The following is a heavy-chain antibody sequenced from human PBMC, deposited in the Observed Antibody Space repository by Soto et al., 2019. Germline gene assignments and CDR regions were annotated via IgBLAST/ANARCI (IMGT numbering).Heavy chain of an antibody. CDR2: ISGSGGST. CDR1: GFTFSSYA. CDR3: AIARRSIMIKVGGVIEPFDP. D-gene: IGHD3-16*02. J-gene: IGHJ5*02. Sequence: EVQLLESGGGLVQPGGSLRLSCAASGFTFSSYAMSWVRQAPGKGLEWVSAISGSGGSTYYADSGKGRCTISSDNCKNPQYLQMNNLRAEAMSVYYCAIARRSIMIKVGGVIEPFDPWGQGTLVTVSS. V-gene: IGHV3-23*01.